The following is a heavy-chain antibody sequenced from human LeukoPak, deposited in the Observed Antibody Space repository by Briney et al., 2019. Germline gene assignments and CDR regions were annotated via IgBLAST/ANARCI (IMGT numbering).Heavy chain of an antibody. V-gene: IGHV1-2*06. CDR2: INPNSGGT. Sequence: ASVKVSFKASGYTFTGYYMHWVRQAPGHGLEWMGRINPNSGGTNYAQKFQGRVTMTRDTSISTAYMELSRLRSDDTAVYYCARVHYDTHDRDGDDYWGQGTLVTVSS. J-gene: IGHJ4*02. CDR1: GYTFTGYY. D-gene: IGHD3-9*01. CDR3: ARVHYDTHDRDGDDY.